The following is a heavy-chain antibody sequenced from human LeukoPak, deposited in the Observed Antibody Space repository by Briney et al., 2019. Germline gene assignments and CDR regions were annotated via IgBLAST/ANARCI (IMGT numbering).Heavy chain of an antibody. V-gene: IGHV3-73*01. CDR3: TSGF. CDR1: GFTFSGSA. Sequence: GGSLKLSCAASGFTFSGSAMHWVRQASGKGLEWVGRIRSKANNYATGYAGSVSGRFTISRDDSKNTAYLQMNSLKTEDTAVYYCTSGFWGQGTLVTVSS. J-gene: IGHJ4*02. D-gene: IGHD5-12*01. CDR2: IRSKANNYAT.